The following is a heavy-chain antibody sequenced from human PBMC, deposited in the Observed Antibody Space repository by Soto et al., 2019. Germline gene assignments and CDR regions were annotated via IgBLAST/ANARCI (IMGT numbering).Heavy chain of an antibody. D-gene: IGHD2-15*01. J-gene: IGHJ6*03. V-gene: IGHV3-74*01. CDR2: INSDGSVS. CDR1: GFTFSHYW. Sequence: EVQLVESGGGLVQPGGSLRLSCAASGFTFSHYWMYWVRQAPGKGLVWVSRINSDGSVSSYADSVKGRLTISRDNVKNNLYLQMDSLRAEDTAVYYCARGDCVGGTCYSLAGSFYYCMDVWGKGTTVTVFS. CDR3: ARGDCVGGTCYSLAGSFYYCMDV.